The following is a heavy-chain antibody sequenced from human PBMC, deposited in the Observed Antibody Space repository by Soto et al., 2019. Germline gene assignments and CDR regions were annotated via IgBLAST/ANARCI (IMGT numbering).Heavy chain of an antibody. CDR3: ARVADNYHDSSQNWFDP. CDR2: IYYSGST. Sequence: KCSETLSLTCTVSGGSISSGGYYWSWIRQHPGKGLEWIGYIYYSGSTYYNPSLKSRVTISVDTSKNQFSLKLSSVTAADTAVYYCARVADNYHDSSQNWFDPWGQGTLVTVS. D-gene: IGHD3-22*01. J-gene: IGHJ5*02. V-gene: IGHV4-31*03. CDR1: GGSISSGGYY.